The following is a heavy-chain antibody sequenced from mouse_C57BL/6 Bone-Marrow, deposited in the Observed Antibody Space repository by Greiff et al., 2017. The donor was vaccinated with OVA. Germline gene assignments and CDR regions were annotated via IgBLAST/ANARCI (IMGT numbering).Heavy chain of an antibody. D-gene: IGHD1-1*01. CDR3: ARYYGSSYGYVDV. J-gene: IGHJ1*03. CDR1: GYAFSSSW. V-gene: IGHV1-82*01. Sequence: VPLKPSGPELVKPGASVKIFCKASGYAFSSSWMNWVKQRPGTGLEWIGRIYPGDGDTNYNGKFKGKATLTADKSSSTAYVHLSSLTSEDSAVYFCARYYGSSYGYVDVGGTGTTVTVSS. CDR2: IYPGDGDT.